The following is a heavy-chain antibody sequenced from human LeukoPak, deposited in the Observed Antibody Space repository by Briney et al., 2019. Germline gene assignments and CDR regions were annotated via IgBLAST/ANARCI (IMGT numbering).Heavy chain of an antibody. Sequence: SETLSLTCAVSGGSISSSNWWSWVRQPPGKGLEWIGEIYHSGSTNYNPSLKSRVTISVDTSKNQFSLKLSSVTAADTAVYYCARASMDSSGWLLRSAWFDPWGQGTLVTVSS. CDR1: GGSISSSNW. V-gene: IGHV4-4*02. J-gene: IGHJ5*02. CDR2: IYHSGST. D-gene: IGHD6-19*01. CDR3: ARASMDSSGWLLRSAWFDP.